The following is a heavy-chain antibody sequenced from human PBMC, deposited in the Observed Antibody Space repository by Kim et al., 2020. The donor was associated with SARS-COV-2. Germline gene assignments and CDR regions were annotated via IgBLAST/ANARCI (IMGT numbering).Heavy chain of an antibody. D-gene: IGHD4-17*01. V-gene: IGHV3-66*01. CDR3: ARGGLSGDYSGYYYYYGMDV. Sequence: RFTISRDNSKNTLYLQMNSLRAEDTAVYYCARGGLSGDYSGYYYYYGMDVWGQGTTVTVSS. J-gene: IGHJ6*02.